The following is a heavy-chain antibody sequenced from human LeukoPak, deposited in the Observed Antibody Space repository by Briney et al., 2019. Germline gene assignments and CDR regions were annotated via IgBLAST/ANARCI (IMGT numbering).Heavy chain of an antibody. V-gene: IGHV3-33*01. CDR2: IWYDGSNK. Sequence: GGSLRLSCAASEFTFSSYGMHWVRQAPGKGLEWVAVIWYDGSNKYYADSVKGRFTISRDNSKNTLYLQMNSLRAEDTAVYYCARAEGIAAAGNFDYWGQGTLVTVSS. J-gene: IGHJ4*02. D-gene: IGHD6-13*01. CDR1: EFTFSSYG. CDR3: ARAEGIAAAGNFDY.